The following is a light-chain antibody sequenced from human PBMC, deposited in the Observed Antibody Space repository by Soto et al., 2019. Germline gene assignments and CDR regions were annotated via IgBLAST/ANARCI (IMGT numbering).Light chain of an antibody. CDR3: QQYNNWPPIT. CDR2: GAS. Sequence: EVVLTRSPDTLSFSPVERATLSCRASQTFRGLLAWYQQKPGQAPRLLIYGASTRATGIPARFSGSGSGTEFTLTISSLQSEDFAVYYCQQYNNWPPITFGQGTRLEIK. CDR1: QTFRGL. J-gene: IGKJ5*01. V-gene: IGKV3-15*01.